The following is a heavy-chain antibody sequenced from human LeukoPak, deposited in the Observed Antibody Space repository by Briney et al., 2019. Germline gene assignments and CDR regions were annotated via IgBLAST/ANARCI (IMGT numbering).Heavy chain of an antibody. J-gene: IGHJ4*02. CDR1: GYTYTSYG. CDR3: AKTYYYDSSGYFFDY. CDR2: ISAYNGNT. Sequence: ASVKVSRKASGYTYTSYGISWVRQAPGQGLEWMGWISAYNGNTNYAQKLQGRVTMTTDTSTSTAYMELRSLRSDDTAVYYCAKTYYYDSSGYFFDYWGQGTLVTVSS. V-gene: IGHV1-18*01. D-gene: IGHD3-22*01.